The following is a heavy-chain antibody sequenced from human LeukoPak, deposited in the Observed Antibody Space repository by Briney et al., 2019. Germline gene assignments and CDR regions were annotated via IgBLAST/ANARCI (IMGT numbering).Heavy chain of an antibody. J-gene: IGHJ4*02. D-gene: IGHD6-19*01. V-gene: IGHV3-23*01. CDR1: GFTFSSYA. Sequence: GGSLRLSCAASGFTFSSYAMNWVRQAPGKGLEWVSAITGSGDITYYADSVKGRFTFSRDNSENTLYLQMNSLRAEDTAVYYCAKEYSSGWPFDYWGQGTLVTVSS. CDR2: ITGSGDIT. CDR3: AKEYSSGWPFDY.